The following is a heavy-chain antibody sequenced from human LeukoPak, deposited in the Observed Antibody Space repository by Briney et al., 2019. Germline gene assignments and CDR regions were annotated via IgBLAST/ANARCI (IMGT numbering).Heavy chain of an antibody. D-gene: IGHD3-22*01. CDR3: ARDNGAYYDSSGYPDY. CDR1: GYTFSSYG. CDR2: ISAYNGNT. V-gene: IGHV1-18*01. J-gene: IGHJ4*02. Sequence: ASVKVSCKASGYTFSSYGISWVRQAPGQGLEWMGCISAYNGNTNYAQKLQGRVTMTTDTSTSTAYMELRSLRSDDTAVYYCARDNGAYYDSSGYPDYWGQGTLVTVSS.